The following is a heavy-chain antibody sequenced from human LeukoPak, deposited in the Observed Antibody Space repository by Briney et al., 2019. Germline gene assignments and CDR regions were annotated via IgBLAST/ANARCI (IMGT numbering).Heavy chain of an antibody. Sequence: SETLSLTCTVSGGSISSYYWSWIRQPPGKGLEWIGYIYYSGSTNYNPSLKSRVTISVDTSKNQFSLKLSSVIAADTAVYYCARAILGYCSSTSCYPDAFDIWGQGTMVTVSS. D-gene: IGHD2-2*01. V-gene: IGHV4-59*01. CDR2: IYYSGST. CDR3: ARAILGYCSSTSCYPDAFDI. J-gene: IGHJ3*02. CDR1: GGSISSYY.